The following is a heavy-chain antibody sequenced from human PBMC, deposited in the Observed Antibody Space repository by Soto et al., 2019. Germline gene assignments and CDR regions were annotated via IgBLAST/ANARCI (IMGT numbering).Heavy chain of an antibody. CDR2: ISNSGGST. Sequence: PGGSLRLSCAASGFTFSGYVMSWVRQAPGKGLEWVSGISNSGGSTDCADSVKGRFTISRDNSKNTLYLQMNSLRAEDTAVYHWVRVVRNCRSTSCHFWGQGSLVTVSS. CDR1: GFTFSGYV. V-gene: IGHV3-23*01. D-gene: IGHD2-2*01. CDR3: VRVVRNCRSTSCHF. J-gene: IGHJ1*01.